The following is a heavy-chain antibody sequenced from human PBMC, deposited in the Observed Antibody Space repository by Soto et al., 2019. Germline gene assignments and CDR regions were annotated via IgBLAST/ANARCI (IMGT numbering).Heavy chain of an antibody. D-gene: IGHD3-10*01. V-gene: IGHV4-34*01. CDR1: GGSFSGYY. J-gene: IGHJ5*02. Sequence: QVQLQQWGAGLLKPSETLSLTCAVYGGSFSGYYWSWIRQPPGKGLEWIGEINHSGSTNYNPSLKSRVPISLDTSKNQFSLKLRSVTAADTAVYYCARGAEITMVRGVIRWFDPWGQGTLVTVSS. CDR3: ARGAEITMVRGVIRWFDP. CDR2: INHSGST.